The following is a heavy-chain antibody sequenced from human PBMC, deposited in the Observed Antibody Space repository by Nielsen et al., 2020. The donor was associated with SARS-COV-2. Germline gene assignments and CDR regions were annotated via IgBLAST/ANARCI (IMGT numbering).Heavy chain of an antibody. CDR3: AKGYYGSGRSGWFDP. V-gene: IGHV3-23*01. CDR1: GFTFSSYA. D-gene: IGHD3-10*01. Sequence: LSLTCAASGFTFSSYAMSWVRQAPGKGLEWVSAITDSGGSTYYADSVKGRFTISRDNSKNTLYLQMNSLRAEDTAVYYCAKGYYGSGRSGWFDPWGQGTLVTVSS. J-gene: IGHJ5*02. CDR2: ITDSGGST.